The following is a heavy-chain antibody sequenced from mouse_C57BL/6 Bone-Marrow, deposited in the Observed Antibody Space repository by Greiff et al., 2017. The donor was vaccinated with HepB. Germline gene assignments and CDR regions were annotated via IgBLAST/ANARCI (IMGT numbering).Heavy chain of an antibody. J-gene: IGHJ4*01. CDR2: FYPGSGSI. V-gene: IGHV1-62-2*01. CDR3: ARHEDFFCRGVSYAMDY. CDR1: GYTFTEYT. Sequence: QVHVKQSGAELVKPGASVKLSCKASGYTFTEYTIHWVKQRSGQGLEWIGWFYPGSGSIKYNEKFKDKATLTADKSSSTVYMELSRLTSEDSAVYFCARHEDFFCRGVSYAMDYWGQGTSVTVSS.